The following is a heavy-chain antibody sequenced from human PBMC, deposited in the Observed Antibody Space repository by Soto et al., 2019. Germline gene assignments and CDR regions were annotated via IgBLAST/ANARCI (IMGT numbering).Heavy chain of an antibody. CDR2: ISDTGHT. CDR1: GFLFRSFA. CDR3: AKDRLWFGRATEDY. J-gene: IGHJ4*02. D-gene: IGHD3-10*01. Sequence: EVQLLESGGGLVQPGGSLRLSCAASGFLFRSFAMSWVRQAPGKGLEWVSGISDTGHTYYADSVMGRFTISRDNSENTRYLQMTTLRAADTAIYSCAKDRLWFGRATEDYWGQGILVTVSS. V-gene: IGHV3-23*01.